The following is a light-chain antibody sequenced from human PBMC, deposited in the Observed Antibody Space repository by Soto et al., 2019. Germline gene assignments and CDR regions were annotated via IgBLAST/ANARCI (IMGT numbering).Light chain of an antibody. J-gene: IGLJ1*01. CDR3: CSSAGSSTYV. CDR1: SSDVGTYNL. V-gene: IGLV2-23*02. Sequence: QSALTQPASVSGSPGQSITISCTGTSSDVGTYNLVSWYQQYPGKAPKLMIYEVSKRPSGVSNRFSGSKSGNTASLAISGLQAEDEADYYCCSSAGSSTYVFGFGTKLTVL. CDR2: EVS.